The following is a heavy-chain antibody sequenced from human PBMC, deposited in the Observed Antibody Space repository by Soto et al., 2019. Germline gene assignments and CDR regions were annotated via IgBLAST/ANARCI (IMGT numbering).Heavy chain of an antibody. V-gene: IGHV1-3*01. Sequence: QVQLVQSGAEVKKPGASVKVSCKASGYTFTSYAMHCVRQAPGQRLEWMGWINAGNGNTKYSQKFQGRVTITRDTSASTAYMELSSLRSEDTAVYYCAREEVATITSDYWGQGTLVTVSS. D-gene: IGHD5-12*01. J-gene: IGHJ4*02. CDR3: AREEVATITSDY. CDR2: INAGNGNT. CDR1: GYTFTSYA.